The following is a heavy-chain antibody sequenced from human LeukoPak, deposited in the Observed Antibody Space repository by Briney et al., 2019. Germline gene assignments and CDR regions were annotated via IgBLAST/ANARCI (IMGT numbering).Heavy chain of an antibody. Sequence: ASVKVSCKASGGTFSSYAISWVRQAPGQGLEWMGGIIPIFGTANYAQKFQGRVAITADESTSTAYMELSSLRSEDTAVYYCARASRGGWLFLYYFDYWGQGTLVTVSS. D-gene: IGHD3-22*01. J-gene: IGHJ4*02. CDR3: ARASRGGWLFLYYFDY. CDR2: IIPIFGTA. V-gene: IGHV1-69*13. CDR1: GGTFSSYA.